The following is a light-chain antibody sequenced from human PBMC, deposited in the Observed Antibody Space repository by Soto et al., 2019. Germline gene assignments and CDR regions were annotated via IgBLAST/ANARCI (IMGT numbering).Light chain of an antibody. CDR3: SSYTTSNTQV. Sequence: QSALTQPACVSGSPGQSITISCTGTSSDVGTYNYVSWYQHRPGKAPKLMIYDVSYRPSGVSNRFSGSKSANTASLTISGLQAEDEADYYCSSYTTSNTQVFGGGTKVTVL. CDR2: DVS. V-gene: IGLV2-14*01. CDR1: SSDVGTYNY. J-gene: IGLJ3*02.